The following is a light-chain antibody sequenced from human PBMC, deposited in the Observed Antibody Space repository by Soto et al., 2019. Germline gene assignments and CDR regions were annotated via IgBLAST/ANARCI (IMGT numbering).Light chain of an antibody. Sequence: IVLTQSPGTRSLSPGARSTVSGRAGPTVTSDSLRWCQQRAGQAPRLIIYGASTRAAGIPDRCSGRGSGTDFTLTITRLAPDDSAVYFCQQNTCPPSTFGQGTRVDI. CDR1: PTVTSDS. CDR2: GAS. J-gene: IGKJ5*01. CDR3: QQNTCPPST. V-gene: IGKV3-20*01.